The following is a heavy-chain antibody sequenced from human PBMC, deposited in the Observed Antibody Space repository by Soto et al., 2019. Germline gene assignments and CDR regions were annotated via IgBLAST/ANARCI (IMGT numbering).Heavy chain of an antibody. D-gene: IGHD6-19*01. CDR2: FDPEDGET. CDR1: GYTLTELS. J-gene: IGHJ4*02. CDR3: ATVSVAGTGFDY. V-gene: IGHV1-24*01. Sequence: ASVKVSCKVSGYTLTELSMHWVRQAPGKGLEWMGGFDPEDGETIYAQKFQGRVTMTEDTSTDTAYMELSCLRSEDTAVYYCATVSVAGTGFDYWGQGTLVTVSS.